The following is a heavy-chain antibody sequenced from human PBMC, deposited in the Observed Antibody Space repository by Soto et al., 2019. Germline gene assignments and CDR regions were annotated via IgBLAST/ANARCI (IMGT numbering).Heavy chain of an antibody. J-gene: IGHJ6*02. D-gene: IGHD3-10*01. CDR3: ARDGGDYYGSGSYYYYYYGMDV. CDR1: GGTFSSYA. Sequence: QVQLVQSGAEVKKPGSSVKVSCKASGGTFSSYAISWVRQAPGQGLEWMGGIIPIFGTANYAQKFQGRVTITADEYTSTAYMELSSLRSEDTAVYYCARDGGDYYGSGSYYYYYYGMDVWGQGTTVTVSS. V-gene: IGHV1-69*01. CDR2: IIPIFGTA.